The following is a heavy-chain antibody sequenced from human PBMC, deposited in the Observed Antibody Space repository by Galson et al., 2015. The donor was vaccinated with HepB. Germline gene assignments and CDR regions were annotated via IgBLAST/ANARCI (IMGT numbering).Heavy chain of an antibody. CDR1: GFTFSYYS. CDR2: ISSSSSTM. CDR3: ARENEYYFDY. V-gene: IGHV3-48*01. D-gene: IGHD1-1*01. J-gene: IGHJ4*02. Sequence: SLRLSCAASGFTFSYYSMNWVRQAPGKGLEWVSHISSSSSTMYYADSVKGRFTISRDNAKNSLYLRMNSLRAEDTAVYFCARENEYYFDYWGQGTLVTVSS.